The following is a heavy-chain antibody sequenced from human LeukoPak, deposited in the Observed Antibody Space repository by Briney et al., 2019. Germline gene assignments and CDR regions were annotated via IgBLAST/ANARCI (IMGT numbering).Heavy chain of an antibody. CDR2: INPNSGGT. Sequence: ASVKVSCKASGYTFTGYFIHWVRQAPGQGLEWMGWINPNSGGTNYAQKFQGRVTMTRDTSISTAYMELSRLRSDDTAVYYCAISDYGGKSPPLDYWGQGTLVTASS. CDR1: GYTFTGYF. D-gene: IGHD4-23*01. V-gene: IGHV1-2*02. J-gene: IGHJ4*02. CDR3: AISDYGGKSPPLDY.